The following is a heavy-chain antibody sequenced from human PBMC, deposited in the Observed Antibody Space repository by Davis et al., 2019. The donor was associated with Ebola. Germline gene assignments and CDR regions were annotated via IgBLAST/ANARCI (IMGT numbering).Heavy chain of an antibody. V-gene: IGHV3-73*01. J-gene: IGHJ6*02. D-gene: IGHD1-1*01. Sequence: GGSLRLSCAASGFTFSGSAMHCVRQASGKGLEWVGRTRSKANSYATAYAASVKGRFTISRDDSKNTAYLQMNSLKTEDTAVYYCTRRGYEPPKYYYGMDVWGQGTTVTVSS. CDR2: TRSKANSYAT. CDR3: TRRGYEPPKYYYGMDV. CDR1: GFTFSGSA.